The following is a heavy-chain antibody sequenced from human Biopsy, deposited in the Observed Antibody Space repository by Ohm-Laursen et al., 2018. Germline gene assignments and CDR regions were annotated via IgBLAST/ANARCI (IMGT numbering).Heavy chain of an antibody. V-gene: IGHV3-21*01. CDR1: GFTFSTYA. Sequence: SLRLSCAAAGFTFSTYAMNWVRQAPGKGLEWVSSISASGNHIYYTDSVKGRFTVSRDNGKNSVYLQMNSLRAEDTAVYYCARDGEAKYCKHGVCPSDFWGQGTLVTVSS. CDR3: ARDGEAKYCKHGVCPSDF. D-gene: IGHD2-8*01. CDR2: ISASGNHI. J-gene: IGHJ4*02.